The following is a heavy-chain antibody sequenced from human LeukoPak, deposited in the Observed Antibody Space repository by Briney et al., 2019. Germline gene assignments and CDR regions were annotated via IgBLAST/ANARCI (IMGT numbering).Heavy chain of an antibody. D-gene: IGHD3-22*01. CDR2: ISDSGGRT. CDR3: AKRGVVIRVILVGFHKEAYYFES. V-gene: IGHV3-23*01. Sequence: PGGSLRLSCAVSGITLSNYGMSWVRQAPGKGLEWVAGISDSGGRTNYADSVKGRFTISRVNPKNTLYLQMNSLRAEDTAVYFCAKRGVVIRVILVGFHKEAYYFESWGQGALVTVSS. J-gene: IGHJ4*02. CDR1: GITLSNYG.